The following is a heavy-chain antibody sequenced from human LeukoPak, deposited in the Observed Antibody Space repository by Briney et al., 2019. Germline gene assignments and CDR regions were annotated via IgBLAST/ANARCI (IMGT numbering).Heavy chain of an antibody. Sequence: GASVKVSCKASGYTFTGYYMHWGRQAPGQGLEWMGWINPNSGGTNYAQKFQGRVTMTRDTSISTAYMEMSRLRSDDTAVYYCARVISSQRYYFDYWGQGTLVTVSS. J-gene: IGHJ4*02. CDR2: INPNSGGT. V-gene: IGHV1-2*02. CDR3: ARVISSQRYYFDY. CDR1: GYTFTGYY. D-gene: IGHD3-3*02.